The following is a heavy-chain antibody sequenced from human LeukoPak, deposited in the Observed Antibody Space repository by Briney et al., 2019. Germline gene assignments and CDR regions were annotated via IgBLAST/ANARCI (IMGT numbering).Heavy chain of an antibody. Sequence: SETLSLTCAVYGGSFSGYYWSWIRQPPGKGLEWIGEINHSGSTNYNPSLKSRVTISVDTSKNQFSLKLSSVTAADTAVYYCARDSYGLGSYYYWGQGTLVTVSS. V-gene: IGHV4-34*01. J-gene: IGHJ4*02. CDR3: ARDSYGLGSYYY. D-gene: IGHD3-10*01. CDR2: INHSGST. CDR1: GGSFSGYY.